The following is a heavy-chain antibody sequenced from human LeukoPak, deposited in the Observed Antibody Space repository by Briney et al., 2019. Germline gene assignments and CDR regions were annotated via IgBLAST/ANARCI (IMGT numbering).Heavy chain of an antibody. J-gene: IGHJ3*02. Sequence: SETLSLTCAVYGGSFSGYYWSWIRQPPGKGLEWIGYIYYSGSTNYNPSLKSRVTISVDTSKNQFSLKLSSVTAADTAVYYCARHQGDYGARAFDIWGQGTMVTVSS. D-gene: IGHD4-17*01. CDR3: ARHQGDYGARAFDI. V-gene: IGHV4-59*08. CDR1: GGSFSGYY. CDR2: IYYSGST.